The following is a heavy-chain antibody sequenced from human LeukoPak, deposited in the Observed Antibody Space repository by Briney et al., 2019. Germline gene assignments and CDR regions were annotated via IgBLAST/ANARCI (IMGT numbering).Heavy chain of an antibody. V-gene: IGHV3-7*01. CDR3: ARESSRDYDFWSGYSLGSGHYYYMDV. CDR2: IKQDGSEK. Sequence: GGSLRLSCAASGFTFSSYWMSWVRQAPGKGLEWVANIKQDGSEKYYVDSVKGRFTISRDNAKNSLYLQMNSLRAEDTAVYYCARESSRDYDFWSGYSLGSGHYYYMDVWGKGTTVTVSS. J-gene: IGHJ6*03. CDR1: GFTFSSYW. D-gene: IGHD3-3*01.